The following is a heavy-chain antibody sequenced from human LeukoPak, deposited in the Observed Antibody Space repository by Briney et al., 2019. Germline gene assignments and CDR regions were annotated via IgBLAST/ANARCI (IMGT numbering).Heavy chain of an antibody. CDR1: GFTFSSYW. D-gene: IGHD6-19*01. CDR2: INSDESST. V-gene: IGHV3-74*01. J-gene: IGHJ4*02. CDR3: AREGSGWYYFDY. Sequence: GGSLRLSCAASGFTFSSYWMHWVRQAPGKGLVWVSRINSDESSTSYADSVKGRFTISRDNAKNTLYLQMNSLGAEDTAVYYCAREGSGWYYFDYWGQGTLVTVSS.